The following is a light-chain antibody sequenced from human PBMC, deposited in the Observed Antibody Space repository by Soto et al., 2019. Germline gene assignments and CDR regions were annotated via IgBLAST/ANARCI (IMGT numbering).Light chain of an antibody. Sequence: DIQMTQSPSTLSASVGDTVTVTCRSSQSVSRWLAWHQQKPGKAPKLLIYDASSLESGVPSRLSGSGSGTEFTLTISSLQPDDLATYYCQQYYDYPLTFGGGTKVDIK. CDR1: QSVSRW. CDR2: DAS. J-gene: IGKJ4*01. V-gene: IGKV1-5*01. CDR3: QQYYDYPLT.